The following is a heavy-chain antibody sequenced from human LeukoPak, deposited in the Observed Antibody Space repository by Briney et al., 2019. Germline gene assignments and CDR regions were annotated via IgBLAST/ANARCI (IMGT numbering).Heavy chain of an antibody. D-gene: IGHD6-13*01. Sequence: GASVKVSCKASGYTFTGYYMHWVRQAPGQGREWMGWINPNSGGTNYAQKFQGRVTITRDTSISTAYMELSRLRSDDTAVYYCARDTPKYSSSSFDYWGQGTLVTVSS. V-gene: IGHV1-2*02. CDR1: GYTFTGYY. CDR2: INPNSGGT. CDR3: ARDTPKYSSSSFDY. J-gene: IGHJ4*02.